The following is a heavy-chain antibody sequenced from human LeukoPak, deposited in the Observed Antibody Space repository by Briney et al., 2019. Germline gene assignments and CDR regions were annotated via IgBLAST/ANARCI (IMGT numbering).Heavy chain of an antibody. CDR3: ARTYSSSWYGYYYYYMDV. J-gene: IGHJ6*03. Sequence: ASVKVSCKASGYTFTGYYMHWVRQAPGQGLEWMGWINPNSGGTNYAQKFQGRVTMTRDTSISTAYMELSRLRSEDTAVYYCARTYSSSWYGYYYYYMDVWGEGTTVTATS. CDR1: GYTFTGYY. D-gene: IGHD6-13*01. V-gene: IGHV1-2*02. CDR2: INPNSGGT.